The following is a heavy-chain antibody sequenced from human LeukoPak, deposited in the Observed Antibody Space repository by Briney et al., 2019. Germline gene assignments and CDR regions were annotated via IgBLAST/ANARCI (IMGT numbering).Heavy chain of an antibody. Sequence: SEALSLTWTVSGXSINNYYWSWIRQPPGKGLEWIGYISYSGSTNYNPSLKRRVTISVATSKNQFSLKVSSVTAADTAVYYCARRDSSGFDFYDYWGQGTLVTVSS. V-gene: IGHV4-59*08. D-gene: IGHD3-22*01. J-gene: IGHJ4*02. CDR3: ARRDSSGFDFYDY. CDR2: ISYSGST. CDR1: GXSINNYY.